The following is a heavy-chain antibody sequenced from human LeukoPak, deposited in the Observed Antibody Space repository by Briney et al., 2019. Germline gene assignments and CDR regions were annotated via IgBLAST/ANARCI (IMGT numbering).Heavy chain of an antibody. J-gene: IGHJ2*01. V-gene: IGHV4-39*01. D-gene: IGHD2/OR15-2a*01. CDR2: IYYSGSA. Sequence: SETLSLTCTVSGGSITTSSYYWGWIRQPPGKGLEWIGIIYYSGSAYYNPTLKGRVTISVDTSKNQFSLKLSSVTAADTAVYYCARAFRARYFDLWGRGTLVTVSS. CDR3: ARAFRARYFDL. CDR1: GGSITTSSYY.